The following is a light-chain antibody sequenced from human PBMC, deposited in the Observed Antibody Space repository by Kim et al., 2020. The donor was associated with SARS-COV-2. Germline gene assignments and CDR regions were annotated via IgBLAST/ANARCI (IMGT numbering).Light chain of an antibody. CDR3: HQRSNWPIT. Sequence: EIVLTQSPGTLSLSPGERATLSCGASQSIAFHLAWYQQKPGQAPRLLIFDASNRATGIPARFSGRGSGTDFTLTISSLEPEDFGVYYCHQRSNWPITFGQGTRLEIK. V-gene: IGKV3-11*01. J-gene: IGKJ5*01. CDR1: QSIAFH. CDR2: DAS.